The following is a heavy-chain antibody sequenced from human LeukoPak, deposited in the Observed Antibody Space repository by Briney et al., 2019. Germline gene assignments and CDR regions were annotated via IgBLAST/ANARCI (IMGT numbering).Heavy chain of an antibody. Sequence: GESLKISCKGSGYSFTNYWIGWVRQMPGKGLEWMGIIYPGDSDTRYSPSFQGQVTISADKSISTAYLQWSSLKASDTAMYYCARQAGYYYGSGSYTPIDYWGQGTLVTVSS. V-gene: IGHV5-51*01. CDR3: ARQAGYYYGSGSYTPIDY. CDR2: IYPGDSDT. D-gene: IGHD3-10*01. CDR1: GYSFTNYW. J-gene: IGHJ4*02.